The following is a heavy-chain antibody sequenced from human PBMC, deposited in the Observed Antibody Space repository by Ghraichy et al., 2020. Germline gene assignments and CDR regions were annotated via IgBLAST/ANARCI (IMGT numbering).Heavy chain of an antibody. CDR3: ARGRDGYNFPYYYYYYGMDV. V-gene: IGHV4-59*01. CDR2: IYYSGST. J-gene: IGHJ6*02. Sequence: GSLSLTCTVSGGSISSYYWIWIRRPPGKGLEWIGYIYYSGSTNYNPSLKSRVTISVDTSKNQFSLKLSSVTAADTAVYYCARGRDGYNFPYYYYYYGMDVWGQGTTVTVSS. CDR1: GGSISSYY. D-gene: IGHD5-24*01.